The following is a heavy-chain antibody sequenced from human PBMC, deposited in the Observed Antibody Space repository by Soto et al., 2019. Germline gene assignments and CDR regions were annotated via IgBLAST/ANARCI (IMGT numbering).Heavy chain of an antibody. Sequence: QVQLQESGPGLVKPSQTLSLTCTVSGGSISSGGYYWSWIRQHPGKGLEWIGYIYYSGSTYYNPSRKGRVTISADTSKNQFSLKLSSVTAADTAVYYCARGYCGGDCYSFDYWGQGTLVTVSS. D-gene: IGHD2-21*02. CDR3: ARGYCGGDCYSFDY. CDR1: GGSISSGGYY. J-gene: IGHJ4*02. V-gene: IGHV4-31*03. CDR2: IYYSGST.